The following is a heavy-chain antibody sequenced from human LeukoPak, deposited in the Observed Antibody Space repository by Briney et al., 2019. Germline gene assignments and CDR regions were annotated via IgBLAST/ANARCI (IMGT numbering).Heavy chain of an antibody. CDR2: ISYSGST. J-gene: IGHJ5*02. V-gene: IGHV4-59*11. CDR3: ARDIISEYSRSHSHFDP. D-gene: IGHD6-6*01. Sequence: SEILSLTSTVPGVSISRQYWGWIRQPPGKGLEWIGYISYSGSTSYNPSLKSRVTISVDTSKSQFSLRLRSVTAADTAVYYCARDIISEYSRSHSHFDPWGQGTLVTVSS. CDR1: GVSISRQY.